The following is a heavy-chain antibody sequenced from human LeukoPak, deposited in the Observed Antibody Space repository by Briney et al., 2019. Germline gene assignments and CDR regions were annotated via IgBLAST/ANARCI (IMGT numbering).Heavy chain of an antibody. CDR1: GFTFSSYA. CDR3: AKNLYCGGGSCYPSALGMDV. CDR2: ISGSGNRT. J-gene: IGHJ6*02. D-gene: IGHD2-15*01. Sequence: GGSLRLSCAASGFTFSSYAMSWVRQAPGKGLEWVSSISGSGNRTYYADSVKGRFTISRDNSKNTLFLQMNSLRAEDTAVYYCAKNLYCGGGSCYPSALGMDVWGQGTTVTVS. V-gene: IGHV3-23*01.